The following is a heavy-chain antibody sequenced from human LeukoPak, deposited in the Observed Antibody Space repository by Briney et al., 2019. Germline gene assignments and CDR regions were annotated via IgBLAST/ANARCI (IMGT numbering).Heavy chain of an antibody. CDR3: ARPDRDDDAFDI. CDR1: GGSISSGDYY. V-gene: IGHV4-30-4*01. D-gene: IGHD3-10*01. Sequence: SETLSLTCTVSGGSISSGDYYWSWIRQPPGKGLEWIGYIYYSGSTYYNPSLKSRVTISVDTSKNQFSLKLSSVTAADTAVYYCARPDRDDDAFDIWGQGTMVTVSS. CDR2: IYYSGST. J-gene: IGHJ3*02.